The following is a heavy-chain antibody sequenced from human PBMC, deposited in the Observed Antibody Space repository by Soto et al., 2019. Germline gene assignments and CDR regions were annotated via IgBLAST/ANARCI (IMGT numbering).Heavy chain of an antibody. V-gene: IGHV4-59*01. CDR3: AREQVTAIAFDI. Sequence: SETLSLTCTVSGVSISSYYWSWIRQPPGKGLEWIGYIYYSGSTNYNPSLKSRVTISVDTSKNQFSLKLSSVTAADTAVYYCAREQVTAIAFDIWGQGTMVTVSS. CDR2: IYYSGST. CDR1: GVSISSYY. J-gene: IGHJ3*02. D-gene: IGHD2-21*02.